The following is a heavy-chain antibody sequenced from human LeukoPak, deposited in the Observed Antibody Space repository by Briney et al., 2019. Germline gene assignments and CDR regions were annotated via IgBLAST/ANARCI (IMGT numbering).Heavy chain of an antibody. Sequence: PSETLSLSCTVSGASMSGQHWSWIRQAPGKGLEWIAWIHYDGRTNYNPSLKSRLSLSGDTSTNQFSLSLNSVTAADTAVYFCARHLNGGTHPLDNWGPGIRVIVSP. CDR1: GASMSGQH. CDR2: IHYDGRT. CDR3: ARHLNGGTHPLDN. V-gene: IGHV4-59*08. D-gene: IGHD2-8*01. J-gene: IGHJ4*02.